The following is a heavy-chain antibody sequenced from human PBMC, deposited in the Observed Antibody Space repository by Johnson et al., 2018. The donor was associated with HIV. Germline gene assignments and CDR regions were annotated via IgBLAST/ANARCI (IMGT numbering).Heavy chain of an antibody. J-gene: IGHJ3*02. V-gene: IGHV3-48*03. Sequence: VQLVESGGGVVQPGRSLRLSCAASGFTFSSYAMHWVRQAPGKGLEWVSYISSSGSTIYYADSVKGRFTISRDNAKKSMYLQMNSLRAEDTAVYYCARGRGSKDMWGQGTRVTVSS. CDR2: ISSSGSTI. CDR1: GFTFSSYA. CDR3: ARGRGSKDM.